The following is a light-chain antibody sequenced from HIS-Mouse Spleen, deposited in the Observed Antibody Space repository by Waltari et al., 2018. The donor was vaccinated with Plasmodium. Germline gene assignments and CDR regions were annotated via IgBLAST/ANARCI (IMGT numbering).Light chain of an antibody. Sequence: QYALTHPASVSGSPCQSITISCTGTSSYVVSYNLFSWYQQHQGKAPKLMIYECSKRPSAVSNRLSGSKSGNTASLTISGLQAEDEADYYCCSYAGSSTWVFGGGTKLTVL. V-gene: IGLV2-23*01. CDR2: ECS. CDR1: SSYVVSYNL. CDR3: CSYAGSSTWV. J-gene: IGLJ3*02.